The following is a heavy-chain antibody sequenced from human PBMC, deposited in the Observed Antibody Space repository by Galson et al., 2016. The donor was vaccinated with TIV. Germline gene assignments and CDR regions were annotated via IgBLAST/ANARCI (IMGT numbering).Heavy chain of an antibody. D-gene: IGHD3-3*01. J-gene: IGHJ4*02. CDR2: ISFTGGST. V-gene: IGHV3-23*01. CDR1: GFTFTTYA. Sequence: SLRLSCAASGFTFTTYAMNCVRQAPGRGLEWVSSISFTGGSTYYADSVKGRFTVTRDNSKNTVYLQKSRLRTDETTTYFCAKDRVKTVFGAGSFDFWGQGTRLTVSS. CDR3: AKDRVKTVFGAGSFDF.